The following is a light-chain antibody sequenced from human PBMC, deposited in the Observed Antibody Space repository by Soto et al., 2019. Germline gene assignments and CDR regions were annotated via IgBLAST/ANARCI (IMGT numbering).Light chain of an antibody. CDR2: DVS. Sequence: QSALTQPASVSGSPGQSITISCTGTRSDVGGYNSVSWYQHHPGKAPKLMIYDVSHRPSGVSIRFSGSKSGNTASLTISGLQAEDEADYYCTSYTSTNTLGVFGGGTQLTVL. V-gene: IGLV2-14*03. J-gene: IGLJ2*01. CDR1: RSDVGGYNS. CDR3: TSYTSTNTLGV.